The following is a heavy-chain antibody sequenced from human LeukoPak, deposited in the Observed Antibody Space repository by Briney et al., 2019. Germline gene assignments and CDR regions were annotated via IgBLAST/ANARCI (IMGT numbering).Heavy chain of an antibody. CDR2: FHPEDGET. V-gene: IGHV1-24*01. CDR1: GYSLTDLS. D-gene: IGHD3-3*01. J-gene: IGHJ4*02. Sequence: ASVKVSCKVSGYSLTDLSIHWVRQAPGKGLEWMGGFHPEDGETSFAQKFQGRVTVTEDTSTDTAYMELSSLRSQDTAVYHCATAGRYDFWSGHPYGGQGTLVTVPS. CDR3: ATAGRYDFWSGHPY.